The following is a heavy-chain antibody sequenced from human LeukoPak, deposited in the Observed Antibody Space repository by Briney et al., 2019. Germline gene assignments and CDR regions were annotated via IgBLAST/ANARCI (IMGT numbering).Heavy chain of an antibody. D-gene: IGHD3-10*01. J-gene: IGHJ5*02. CDR1: GGSFSGYY. CDR2: SNDSGST. Sequence: SETLSLTCAVYGGSFSGYYWSWIRQPPGKGLEWIGESNDSGSTKYNSSLKSRVTISVDTSKKQFSLTLSSVTAADTAVYYCARVRVWFGHNWIDPWGRGTLVTVSS. CDR3: ARVRVWFGHNWIDP. V-gene: IGHV4-34*01.